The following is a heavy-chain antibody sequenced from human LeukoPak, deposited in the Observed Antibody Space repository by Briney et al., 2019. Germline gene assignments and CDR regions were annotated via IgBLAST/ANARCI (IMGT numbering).Heavy chain of an antibody. CDR1: GFTFSSHT. Sequence: SGGSLRLSCAASGFTFSSHTMSWVRQAPGKGLEWVSAIGGSGDSTYYADSVKGRFTISRDNSKNTLYLQMNSLRAEDTAVYYCARAGGLSYPFDYWGQGTLVTVSS. J-gene: IGHJ4*02. CDR3: ARAGGLSYPFDY. V-gene: IGHV3-23*01. CDR2: IGGSGDST. D-gene: IGHD2/OR15-2a*01.